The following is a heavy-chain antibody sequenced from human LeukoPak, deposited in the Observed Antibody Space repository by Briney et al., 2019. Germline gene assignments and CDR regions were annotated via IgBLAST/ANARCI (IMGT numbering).Heavy chain of an antibody. J-gene: IGHJ4*02. V-gene: IGHV3-48*01. Sequence: PGGSLRLSCAASGFTFSSYAMSWVRQAPGKGLEWVSYISSSSSTIYYADSVKGRFTISRDNAKNSLYLQMNSLRAEDTAVYYCARDPYSSGGYFDYWGQGTLVTVSS. CDR1: GFTFSSYA. D-gene: IGHD6-19*01. CDR2: ISSSSSTI. CDR3: ARDPYSSGGYFDY.